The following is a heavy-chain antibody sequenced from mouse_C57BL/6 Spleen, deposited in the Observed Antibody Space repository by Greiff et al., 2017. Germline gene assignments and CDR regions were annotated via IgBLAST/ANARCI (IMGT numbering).Heavy chain of an antibody. CDR2: ISSGGSYT. CDR3: ARPATGTDYYAMDY. D-gene: IGHD4-1*02. J-gene: IGHJ4*01. Sequence: VQLQQSGGDLVKPGGSLKLSCAASGFTFSSYGMSWVRQTPDKRLEWVATISSGGSYTYYPDSVKGRFTISRDNAKNTLYLQMSSLKSEDTAMYYCARPATGTDYYAMDYWGQGTSVTVSS. V-gene: IGHV5-6*01. CDR1: GFTFSSYG.